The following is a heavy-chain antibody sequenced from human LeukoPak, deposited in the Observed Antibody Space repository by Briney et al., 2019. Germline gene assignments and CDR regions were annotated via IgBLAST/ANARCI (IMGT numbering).Heavy chain of an antibody. Sequence: SETLSLTCTVSGGSISSYYWSWIRQPPGKGLEWIGYIYYSGSTNYNPSLKSRVTISVDTSKNQFSLKLSSVTAADTAVYYCAREAVARFGYMDVWGNGTKVSVFS. V-gene: IGHV4-59*01. CDR2: IYYSGST. CDR3: AREAVARFGYMDV. CDR1: GGSISSYY. J-gene: IGHJ6*03. D-gene: IGHD6-19*01.